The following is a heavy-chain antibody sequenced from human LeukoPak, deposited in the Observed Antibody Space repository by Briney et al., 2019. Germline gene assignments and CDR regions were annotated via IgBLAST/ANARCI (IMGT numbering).Heavy chain of an antibody. CDR3: ARDGEYSSSSAAFDI. V-gene: IGHV3-7*01. CDR2: IKQDGGEK. Sequence: GGSLRLSCAASGFTFSSYWMSWVRQAPGKGLEWVANIKQDGGEKYYVGSVKGRFTISRDNAKNSLYLQMNSLRAEDTAVYYCARDGEYSSSSAAFDIWGQGTMVTVSS. D-gene: IGHD6-6*01. J-gene: IGHJ3*02. CDR1: GFTFSSYW.